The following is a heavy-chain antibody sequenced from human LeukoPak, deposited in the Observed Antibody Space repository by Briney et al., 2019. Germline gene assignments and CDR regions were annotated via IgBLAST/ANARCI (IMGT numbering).Heavy chain of an antibody. D-gene: IGHD1-1*01. CDR1: GGTFSSYA. J-gene: IGHJ6*03. Sequence: GSSVKVSSKASGGTFSSYAISWVRQAPGQGLEWMGGIIPIFGTANCALKFQGRVTITTDESTSTAYMELSSLRSEDTAVYYCARAGAGTAPYYYYMDVWGKGTTVTVSS. V-gene: IGHV1-69*05. CDR3: ARAGAGTAPYYYYMDV. CDR2: IIPIFGTA.